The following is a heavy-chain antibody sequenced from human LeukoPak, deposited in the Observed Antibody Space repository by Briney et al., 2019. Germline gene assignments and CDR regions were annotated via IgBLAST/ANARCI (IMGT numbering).Heavy chain of an antibody. Sequence: SETLSLTCTVSGASISNSNYYWGCFRQPPGKGLEWIGSVYYGGSIYYHPSLRSRVTISVNTSKNQFSLKLSSVTATDTAVYYCARNKYYYGLGNYGVPNWFDPWGQGTLVTVSS. J-gene: IGHJ5*02. D-gene: IGHD3-10*01. CDR1: GASISNSNYY. CDR3: ARNKYYYGLGNYGVPNWFDP. CDR2: VYYGGSI. V-gene: IGHV4-39*01.